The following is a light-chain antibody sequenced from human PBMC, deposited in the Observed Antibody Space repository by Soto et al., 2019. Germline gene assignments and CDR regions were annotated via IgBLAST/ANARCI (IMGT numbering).Light chain of an antibody. J-gene: IGKJ2*01. CDR3: EQSYATPYT. V-gene: IGKV1-39*01. Sequence: DIQMTQSPSSQSAVVGDRVTITCRASQNIGKYLNWYQQKPGKAPNLLIYAASSLQGGVPPRFSGSGSGTDFTLTISSLQPEDFATYYCEQSYATPYTFGQGTKLEIK. CDR1: QNIGKY. CDR2: AAS.